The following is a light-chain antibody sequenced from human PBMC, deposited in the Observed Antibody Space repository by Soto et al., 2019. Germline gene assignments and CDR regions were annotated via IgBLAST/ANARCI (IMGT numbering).Light chain of an antibody. Sequence: EIVMTQSPATLSASPGERATLSCRASQRVSSNLAWYQQKPGQAPTLLIYGASTRATGIPARFSGSGSGTEFTLTISSLQSEDFAVYYCQQYNNWPQTFGQGTKVDI. V-gene: IGKV3-15*01. CDR2: GAS. CDR1: QRVSSN. J-gene: IGKJ1*01. CDR3: QQYNNWPQT.